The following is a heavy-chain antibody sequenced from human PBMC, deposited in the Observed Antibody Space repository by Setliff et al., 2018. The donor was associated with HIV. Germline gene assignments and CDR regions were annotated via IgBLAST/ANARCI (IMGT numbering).Heavy chain of an antibody. CDR2: IHWNDAN. CDR1: GFSLTTSGVG. Sequence: SGPTLVNPTQTLTLTCTFSGFSLTTSGVGVGWIRQPPGKALEWLAVIHWNDANHYSPSLKTRLSITKDTSKNQVVLTMTNMDPVDTATYYCAHITPADTAMVPPYYYYYYMDVWGKGTTVTVSS. V-gene: IGHV2-5*01. D-gene: IGHD5-18*01. CDR3: AHITPADTAMVPPYYYYYYMDV. J-gene: IGHJ6*03.